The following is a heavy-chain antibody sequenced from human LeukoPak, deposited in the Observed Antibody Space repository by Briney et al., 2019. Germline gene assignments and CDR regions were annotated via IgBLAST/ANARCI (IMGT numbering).Heavy chain of an antibody. CDR3: AKDGYDYVWGSYRYSDY. D-gene: IGHD3-16*02. J-gene: IGHJ4*02. CDR2: IRGSGGST. V-gene: IGHV3-23*01. CDR1: GFTFSDYY. Sequence: QPGESLRLSCAASGFTFSDYYMSWIRQAPGKGLEWVSTIRGSGGSTYYADSVKGRFTISRDNSKNTLYLQMNSLRAEDTAVYYCAKDGYDYVWGSYRYSDYWGQGTLVTVSS.